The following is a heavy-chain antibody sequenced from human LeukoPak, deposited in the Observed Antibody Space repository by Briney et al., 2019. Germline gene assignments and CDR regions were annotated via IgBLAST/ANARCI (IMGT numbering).Heavy chain of an antibody. Sequence: PSETLSLTCTVSGGSISSYYWSWIRQPAGKGLEWIGRMYTSGSTNYNPSLKSRVTMSVDTSKNQFSLKLTSVTAADTAVYYCASSIAAAGSDAFDIWGQGTMVTVSS. CDR1: GGSISSYY. D-gene: IGHD6-13*01. CDR2: MYTSGST. CDR3: ASSIAAAGSDAFDI. J-gene: IGHJ3*02. V-gene: IGHV4-4*07.